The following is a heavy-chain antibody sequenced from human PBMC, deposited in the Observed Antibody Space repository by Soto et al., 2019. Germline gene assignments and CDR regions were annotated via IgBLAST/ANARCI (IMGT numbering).Heavy chain of an antibody. CDR1: GFIFSYYG. J-gene: IGHJ4*02. V-gene: IGHV3-33*01. Sequence: PGGSLRLSCAASGFIFSYYGMHWVRQAPGKGLEWVAVIWYDGSNKYYADSVKGRFTISRDNSKNTLYLQMNSLRAEDTAVYYCARERVMVTVAGLFAYWGLGTVVTVSS. CDR3: ARERVMVTVAGLFAY. D-gene: IGHD6-19*01. CDR2: IWYDGSNK.